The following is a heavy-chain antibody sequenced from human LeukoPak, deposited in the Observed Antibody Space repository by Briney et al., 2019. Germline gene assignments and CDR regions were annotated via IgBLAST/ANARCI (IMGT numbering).Heavy chain of an antibody. V-gene: IGHV1-69*04. CDR1: GGTFSSYA. CDR3: ARDIVGAQMYYFDY. Sequence: SVKVSCKASGGTFSSYAISWVRQAPGQGLEWMGRIIPIFGIANYAQKFQGRVTITADKSTSTAYMELSNLRSEDTAVYYCARDIVGAQMYYFDYWGQGTLVTVSS. CDR2: IIPIFGIA. J-gene: IGHJ4*02. D-gene: IGHD1-26*01.